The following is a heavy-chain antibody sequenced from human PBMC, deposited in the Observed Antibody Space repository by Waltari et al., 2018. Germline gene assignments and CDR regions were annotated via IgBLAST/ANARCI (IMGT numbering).Heavy chain of an antibody. Sequence: QVQLQESGPGLVKPSETLSLTCTVSGVSISSLYWSWIRQPPGKGLEWLGYVYSSGRPYYNPSLQSRVTISVDTSKGHVSLTLTSVTAADTAVYYCARVRYSGNYYYFDSWGRGTLVTVSS. CDR3: ARVRYSGNYYYFDS. V-gene: IGHV4-59*01. CDR2: VYSSGRP. J-gene: IGHJ4*02. CDR1: GVSISSLY. D-gene: IGHD1-26*01.